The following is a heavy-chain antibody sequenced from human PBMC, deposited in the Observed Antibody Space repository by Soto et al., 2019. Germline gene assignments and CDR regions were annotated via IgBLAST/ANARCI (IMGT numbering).Heavy chain of an antibody. CDR2: ISGTGST. CDR3: AKRDGAAAAGIDY. V-gene: IGHV3-23*01. J-gene: IGHJ4*02. CDR1: GFSFSLYA. Sequence: GGSLRLSCAASGFSFSLYAMTWVRQAPGKGLEWVSTISGTGSTYYADSVKGRFTISRDNSKATVYLQMNNLRAEDTAVYYCAKRDGAAAAGIDYWGQGTLVTVSS. D-gene: IGHD6-13*01.